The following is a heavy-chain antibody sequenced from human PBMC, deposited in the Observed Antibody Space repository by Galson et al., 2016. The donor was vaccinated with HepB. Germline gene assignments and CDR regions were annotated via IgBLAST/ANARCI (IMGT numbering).Heavy chain of an antibody. Sequence: LRLSCAASGFTFDDYAMHWVRQAPGKGLEWVSRISWNSGSTDYADSVKGRFTISRDNAKNSLYLQMNSLRAEDTALYYCAKDIRSSSLGIDYWGQGTLVTVSS. V-gene: IGHV3-9*01. J-gene: IGHJ4*02. CDR2: ISWNSGST. CDR3: AKDIRSSSLGIDY. D-gene: IGHD6-6*01. CDR1: GFTFDDYA.